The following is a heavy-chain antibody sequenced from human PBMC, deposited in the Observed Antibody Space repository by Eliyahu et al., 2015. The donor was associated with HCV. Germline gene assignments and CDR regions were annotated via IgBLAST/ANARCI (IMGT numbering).Heavy chain of an antibody. CDR3: ARDEQNVLRYFDWSYYYYGMDV. CDR2: EXGYSGTT. Sequence: QVQLVQSGAEVKKPGASVKVSCKASGYTFTSLWYQLXATGPGXGPEWMGWEXGYSGTTNYAQKLQGRVTMTTDTSTSTAYMELRSLRSDDTAVYYCARDEQNVLRYFDWSYYYYGMDVWGQGTTVTVSS. D-gene: IGHD3-9*01. V-gene: IGHV1-18*01. J-gene: IGHJ6*02. CDR1: GYTFTSLW.